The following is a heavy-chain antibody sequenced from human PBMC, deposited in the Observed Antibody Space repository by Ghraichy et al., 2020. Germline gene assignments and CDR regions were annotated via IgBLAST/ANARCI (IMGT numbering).Heavy chain of an antibody. V-gene: IGHV3-48*02. J-gene: IGHJ6*02. CDR1: GFTFSGYS. D-gene: IGHD4-23*01. Sequence: ETLSLTCVGSGFTFSGYSMNWVRQSPGKRLEWVSYITSSGSFKSYADSVKGRFTISRDNAQNSLSLQMNSLTDEDTAVYYCARGSRVVRFYYYDGMDVWGQGTTVTVSS. CDR2: ITSSGSFK. CDR3: ARGSRVVRFYYYDGMDV.